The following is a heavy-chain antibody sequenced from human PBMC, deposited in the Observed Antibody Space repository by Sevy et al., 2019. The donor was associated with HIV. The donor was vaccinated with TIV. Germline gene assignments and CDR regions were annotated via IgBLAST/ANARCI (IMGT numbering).Heavy chain of an antibody. CDR3: AKLLLGFWSGPRTS. Sequence: GGSLRLSCAASGFTFSSYGMHWVRQAPGKGLEWVAFIRYDGSNKYYADSVKGRFTISRDNSKNTLYLQMNSLRAEDTVVYYCAKLLLGFWSGPRTSWGQGTLVTVSS. D-gene: IGHD3-3*01. V-gene: IGHV3-30*02. CDR1: GFTFSSYG. CDR2: IRYDGSNK. J-gene: IGHJ5*02.